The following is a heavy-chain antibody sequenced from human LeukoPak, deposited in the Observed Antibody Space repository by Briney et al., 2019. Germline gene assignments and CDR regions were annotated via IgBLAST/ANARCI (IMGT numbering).Heavy chain of an antibody. CDR1: GFSFSSYA. CDR3: AKRLPPFYFDN. CDR2: ISGSGDST. Sequence: QPGGSLRLSCAASGFSFSSYAMSWVRQAPGKGLEWVSGISGSGDSTYYVDSVKGRFTISRDNSKNTLYLQMNSLRAEDTAVYYCAKRLPPFYFDNWGQGTLVTVSS. J-gene: IGHJ4*02. D-gene: IGHD5-12*01. V-gene: IGHV3-23*01.